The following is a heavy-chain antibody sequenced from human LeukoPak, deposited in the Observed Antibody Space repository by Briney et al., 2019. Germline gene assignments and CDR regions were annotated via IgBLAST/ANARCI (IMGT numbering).Heavy chain of an antibody. CDR1: GASISTYY. D-gene: IGHD1-26*01. V-gene: IGHV4-59*01. CDR2: IYYSGST. J-gene: IGHJ3*02. Sequence: SETLSLTCTVSGASISTYYWSWIRQPPGKGLEWIGYIYYSGSTNYSPSLKSRVTMSVDTSKNQFSLNLNSVTAADTAVYYCATEGVGDAFDIWGQGTMVTVSS. CDR3: ATEGVGDAFDI.